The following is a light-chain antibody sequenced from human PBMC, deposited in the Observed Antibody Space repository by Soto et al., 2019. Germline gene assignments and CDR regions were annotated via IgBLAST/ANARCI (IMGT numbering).Light chain of an antibody. J-gene: IGKJ1*01. CDR1: ESIGTW. CDR2: KAS. CDR3: QQYNTYWT. V-gene: IGKV1-5*03. Sequence: DLQMTQSPSTLSASVGDRVPISCRASESIGTWLAWYQQKPGKAPNLLIYKASRLESGVPSRFSGSGSGTEFTLTISSLQPDDFATYYCQQYNTYWTFGQGTKVDI.